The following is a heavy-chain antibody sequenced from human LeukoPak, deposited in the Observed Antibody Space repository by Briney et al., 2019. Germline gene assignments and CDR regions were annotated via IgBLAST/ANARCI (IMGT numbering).Heavy chain of an antibody. D-gene: IGHD2-8*01. V-gene: IGHV1-18*01. Sequence: ASVKVSCKASGYTFTSYGISWVRQAPGQGLEWMGWISAYNGNTNYAQKLQGRVTMTTDTSTSTAYMELRSLRSDDTAVYYCARDLGCTNGVCSLRYYYMDVWGKGTTVTVSS. J-gene: IGHJ6*03. CDR1: GYTFTSYG. CDR2: ISAYNGNT. CDR3: ARDLGCTNGVCSLRYYYMDV.